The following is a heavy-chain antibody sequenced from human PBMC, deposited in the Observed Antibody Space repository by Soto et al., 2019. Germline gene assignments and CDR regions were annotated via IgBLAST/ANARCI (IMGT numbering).Heavy chain of an antibody. CDR1: GFTFSDYY. J-gene: IGHJ1*01. D-gene: IGHD2-2*01. V-gene: IGHV3-11*01. CDR2: ISGSGSTI. CDR3: ARDCSSSGCCGYFKH. Sequence: QVQLVESGGGLVKPGGSLRLSCAASGFTFSDYYMSWIRQAPGKGLEWVSHISGSGSTIYFADSVKGRFTISRDNAKNSLYLQMNSLRAEDAAVYYCARDCSSSGCCGYFKHWGQGTRVTVSS.